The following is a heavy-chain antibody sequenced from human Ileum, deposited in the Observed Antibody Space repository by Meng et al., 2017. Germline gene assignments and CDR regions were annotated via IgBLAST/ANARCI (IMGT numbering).Heavy chain of an antibody. Sequence: HVRLQAAGPRRVKPSGTLSLTCAVSGTWWSWVRQPPGKGLEWIGEIFQSGRTNYNPSLKSRVTISIDKSKSQISLQLSAVTAADTAVYSCATSNDRDVYYLGYWGQGTLVTVSS. CDR2: IFQSGRT. CDR3: ATSNDRDVYYLGY. CDR1: GTW. J-gene: IGHJ4*02. D-gene: IGHD3-22*01. V-gene: IGHV4-4*02.